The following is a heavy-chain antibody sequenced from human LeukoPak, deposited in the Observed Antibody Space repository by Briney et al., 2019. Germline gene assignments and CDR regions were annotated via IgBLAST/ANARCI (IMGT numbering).Heavy chain of an antibody. Sequence: ASVKVSCKASGYTFTNYYMHWVRQAPGQGLEWMGRINPSDGSTTYAQKFQGRVTMTRGMSTSTVYMELSSLRSEDTAVYFCARGWYSSSSRDYWGQGTLVTVSS. CDR3: ARGWYSSSSRDY. J-gene: IGHJ4*02. CDR1: GYTFTNYY. D-gene: IGHD6-6*01. V-gene: IGHV1-46*01. CDR2: INPSDGST.